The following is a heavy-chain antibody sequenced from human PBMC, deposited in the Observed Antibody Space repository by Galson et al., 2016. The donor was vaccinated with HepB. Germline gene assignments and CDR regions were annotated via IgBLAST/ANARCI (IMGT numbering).Heavy chain of an antibody. CDR3: AREGGSDWFIDY. Sequence: SLRLSCAASGFTFSSYNMEWVRQAPGKGLEWVSYISSSSRTIYYADSVKGRFTISRDNAENSLYLQMNSLRDEDTAVYYCAREGGSDWFIDYRGQGTLVTVSS. V-gene: IGHV3-48*02. D-gene: IGHD3-9*01. CDR2: ISSSSRTI. CDR1: GFTFSSYN. J-gene: IGHJ4*02.